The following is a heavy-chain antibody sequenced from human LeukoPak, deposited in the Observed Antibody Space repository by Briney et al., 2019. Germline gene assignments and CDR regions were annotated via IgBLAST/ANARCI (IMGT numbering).Heavy chain of an antibody. CDR3: ARAITMVRGVIRSYGMDV. Sequence: SETLSLTCAVYGGSFRGYYWSWIRQPPGKGLEWIGEINHSGSTNYNPSLKSRVTISVDTSKNQFSLKLSSVTAADTAVYYCARAITMVRGVIRSYGMDVWGQGTTVTVSS. D-gene: IGHD3-10*01. J-gene: IGHJ6*02. CDR1: GGSFRGYY. V-gene: IGHV4-34*01. CDR2: INHSGST.